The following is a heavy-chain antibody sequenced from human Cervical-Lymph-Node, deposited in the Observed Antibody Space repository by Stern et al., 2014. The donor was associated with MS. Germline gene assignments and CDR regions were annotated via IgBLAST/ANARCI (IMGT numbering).Heavy chain of an antibody. Sequence: VHLVESGGNVVQPGRSLRLSCAASGFTFSSYGMHWVRQTPGKGLEWVAVIWYDGSNKYYADSVKGRFTISRDNSENTLYLQMNSLRAEDTAVYYCARGDSSSPLEYWGQGTLVTVSS. CDR2: IWYDGSNK. CDR1: GFTFSSYG. D-gene: IGHD6-6*01. J-gene: IGHJ4*02. CDR3: ARGDSSSPLEY. V-gene: IGHV3-33*01.